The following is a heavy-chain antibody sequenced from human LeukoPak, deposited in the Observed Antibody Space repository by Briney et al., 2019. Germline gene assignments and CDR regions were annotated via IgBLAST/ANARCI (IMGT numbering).Heavy chain of an antibody. CDR3: ARGRWRSWYYFDY. Sequence: SGGSLRLSCAASGFTVSSNYMSWVRQAPGKGLEWVSVIYSGGSTYYADSVKGRFTISRDNSKNTLYLQMNSLRAEDTAVYYCARGRWRSWYYFDYWGQGTLVTVSS. CDR1: GFTVSSNY. D-gene: IGHD6-13*01. CDR2: IYSGGST. J-gene: IGHJ4*02. V-gene: IGHV3-66*01.